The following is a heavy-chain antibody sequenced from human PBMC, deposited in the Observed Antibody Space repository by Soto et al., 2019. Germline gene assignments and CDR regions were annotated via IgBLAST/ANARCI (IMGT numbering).Heavy chain of an antibody. CDR1: GFTFSSYS. V-gene: IGHV3-21*01. Sequence: PGGSLRLSCAASGFTFSSYSMNWVRQAPGKGLEWVSSISSSSSYIYYADSVKGRFTISRDNAKNSLYLQMNSLRAEDTAVYYCARGFEYSSSSVGYWGQGTLVTVSS. CDR2: ISSSSSYI. D-gene: IGHD6-6*01. J-gene: IGHJ4*02. CDR3: ARGFEYSSSSVGY.